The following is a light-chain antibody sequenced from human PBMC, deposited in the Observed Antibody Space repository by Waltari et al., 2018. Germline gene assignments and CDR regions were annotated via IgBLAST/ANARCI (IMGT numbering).Light chain of an antibody. CDR2: GAS. J-gene: IGKJ2*03. CDR3: QKYSSSPYS. Sequence: VILTQSPATLSLSPGERATLSCRASQSVSSSLAWYQQKPGQAPSLLIYGASSRATGIPDRFSGSGSGTEFTLTISSLEPEDFAVYYCQKYSSSPYSFGQGTKVEIK. CDR1: QSVSSS. V-gene: IGKV3-20*01.